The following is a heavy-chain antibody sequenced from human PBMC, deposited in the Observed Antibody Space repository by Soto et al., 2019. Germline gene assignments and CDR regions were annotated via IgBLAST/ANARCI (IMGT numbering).Heavy chain of an antibody. CDR1: GGSFSGYY. D-gene: IGHD6-19*01. CDR3: ARVSSGWYVY. V-gene: IGHV4-34*01. J-gene: IGHJ4*02. Sequence: SETLSLTCAVYGGSFSGYYWSWIRQPPGKGLEWIGEINHSGSTNYNPSLKSRVTISVDTSKNQFSLKLSSVTAADTAVYYCARVSSGWYVYWGQGTLVTVSS. CDR2: INHSGST.